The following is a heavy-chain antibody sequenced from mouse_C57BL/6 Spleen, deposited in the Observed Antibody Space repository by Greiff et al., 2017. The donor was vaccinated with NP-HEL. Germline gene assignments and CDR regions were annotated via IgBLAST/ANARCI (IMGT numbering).Heavy chain of an antibody. V-gene: IGHV1-19*01. CDR1: GYTFTDYY. CDR3: AREGDLLWFFDY. D-gene: IGHD2-2*01. CDR2: INPYNGGT. J-gene: IGHJ2*01. Sequence: EVQLQQSGPVLVKPGASVKMSCKASGYTFTDYYMNWVKQSHGKSLEWIGVINPYNGGTSYNQKFKGKATLTVDKSSSTAYMELNSLTSEDSAVYYCAREGDLLWFFDYWGQGTTLTVSS.